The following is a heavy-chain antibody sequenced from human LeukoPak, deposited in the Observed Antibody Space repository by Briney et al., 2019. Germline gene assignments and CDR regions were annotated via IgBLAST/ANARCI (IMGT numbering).Heavy chain of an antibody. Sequence: ASVKVSCKASGYTFTSYAMHWVRQAPGQRLEWMGWINAGNGNTKYSQKFQGRVTITRDTSASTAYMELSSLRSEDTAVYYCARDFHNYVWGSPPGGYWGQGTLVTVSS. CDR3: ARDFHNYVWGSPPGGY. V-gene: IGHV1-3*01. J-gene: IGHJ4*02. CDR2: INAGNGNT. D-gene: IGHD3-16*01. CDR1: GYTFTSYA.